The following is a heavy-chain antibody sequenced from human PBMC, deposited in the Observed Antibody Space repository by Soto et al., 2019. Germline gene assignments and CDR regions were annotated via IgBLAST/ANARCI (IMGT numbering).Heavy chain of an antibody. Sequence: QMQLQESGPGLVKPSQTLTLTCTASGGSISISGYHWTWIRQHPGKGLEWIGSIYYSGTTYYNPSLQSRLTISIDTSANQFSLRLSSVTAADTAVYYCARDSSSSPYYNHGMDVWGQGTTVTVSS. V-gene: IGHV4-31*03. CDR2: IYYSGTT. CDR1: GGSISISGYH. D-gene: IGHD6-6*01. CDR3: ARDSSSSPYYNHGMDV. J-gene: IGHJ6*02.